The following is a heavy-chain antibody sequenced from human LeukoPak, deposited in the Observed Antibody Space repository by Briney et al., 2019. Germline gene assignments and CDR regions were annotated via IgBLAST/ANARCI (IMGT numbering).Heavy chain of an antibody. CDR1: GGSVSSYY. Sequence: SETLSLTCTVSGGSVSSYYWSWIRQPPGKGLEWIGYIYYSGSTNYNPSLKSRVTISVDTSKNQFSLKLSSVTAADTAVYYCARWGAGFDWSLAPFDYWGQGILVTVSS. J-gene: IGHJ4*02. V-gene: IGHV4-59*08. CDR2: IYYSGST. CDR3: ARWGAGFDWSLAPFDY. D-gene: IGHD3-9*01.